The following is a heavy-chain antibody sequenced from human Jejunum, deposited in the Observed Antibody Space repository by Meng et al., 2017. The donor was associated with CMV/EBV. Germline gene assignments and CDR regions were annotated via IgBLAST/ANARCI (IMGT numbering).Heavy chain of an antibody. CDR2: ISSNGAT. D-gene: IGHD3-10*01. CDR1: GGSISDSY. CDR3: ARDMHREVVIQDY. J-gene: IGHJ4*02. Sequence: HVHVQGSGQRLVHPSAPLSLTCTVSGGSISDSYWSWIRQPAGKGLEWIGRISSNGATNYNPSLKSRVTMSVDTSKNQFSLKLSSVTAADTAVYFCARDMHREVVIQDYWGQGTLVTVSS. V-gene: IGHV4-4*07.